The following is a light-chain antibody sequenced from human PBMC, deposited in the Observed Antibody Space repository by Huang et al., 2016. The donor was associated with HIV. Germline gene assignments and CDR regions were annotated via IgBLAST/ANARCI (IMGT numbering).Light chain of an antibody. CDR3: QQYDSLPRT. V-gene: IGKV1-33*01. CDR2: AAA. CDR1: RHIYSY. J-gene: IGKJ3*01. Sequence: DIQMTQSPSSLSASIGDRVTITCRASRHIYSYVNWYQHRPGKSHKLLIYAAANLEVGVPSRFSGSGSGRNFTRLISSLQPEDFATYYCQQYDSLPRTFGPGTKV.